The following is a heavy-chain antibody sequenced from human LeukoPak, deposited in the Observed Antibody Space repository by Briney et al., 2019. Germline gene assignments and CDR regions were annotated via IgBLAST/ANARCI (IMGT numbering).Heavy chain of an antibody. CDR2: INPSGAST. V-gene: IGHV1-46*01. J-gene: IGHJ4*02. CDR3: ARDIGQQLVNYFDY. Sequence: ASVKVSCKASEYTFINYYLHWVRQAPGQGLEWMGVINPSGASTTYAQKFQGRVTVTRDTSISTAYMELSRLRSDDTAVYYCARDIGQQLVNYFDYWGQGTLVTVSS. CDR1: EYTFINYY. D-gene: IGHD6-13*01.